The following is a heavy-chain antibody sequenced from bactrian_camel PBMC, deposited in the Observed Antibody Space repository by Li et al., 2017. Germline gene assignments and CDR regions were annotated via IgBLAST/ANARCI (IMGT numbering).Heavy chain of an antibody. CDR3: AADLFPPAMPPSTYCSGGRTSDVGY. D-gene: IGHD2*01. CDR2: IDSDGST. V-gene: IGHV3S53*01. CDR1: GYTYTAGC. J-gene: IGHJ6*01. Sequence: HVQLVESGGGSVQAGGSLVLSCAASGYTYTAGCMGWFRQAPGKEREGVAAIDSDGSTSYADSVKGRFTISKDNAKNTLFLQMSSLKVEDTAIYFCAADLFPPAMPPSTYCSGGRTSDVGYWGQGTQVTVS.